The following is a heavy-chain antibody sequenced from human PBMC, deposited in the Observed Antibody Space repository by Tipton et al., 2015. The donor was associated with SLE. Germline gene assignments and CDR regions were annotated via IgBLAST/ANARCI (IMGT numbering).Heavy chain of an antibody. J-gene: IGHJ5*02. Sequence: GLVKPSETLSLTCGVSGVSFRGYYWSWVRQPPGKGLEWIGEINHSGGTSYNPSLKSRVTISVGTSKRQFSLKLTSVTAADSAVYYCRSYYHDTSGFSYDHWGQGPLVTVSS. D-gene: IGHD3-22*01. CDR1: GVSFRGYY. V-gene: IGHV4-34*01. CDR3: RSYYHDTSGFSYDH. CDR2: INHSGGT.